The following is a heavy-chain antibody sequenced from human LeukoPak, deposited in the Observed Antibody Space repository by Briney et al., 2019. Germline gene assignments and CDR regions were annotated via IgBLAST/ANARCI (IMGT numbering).Heavy chain of an antibody. J-gene: IGHJ4*02. Sequence: GGSLRLSCVASGFTFSSYAMSWVRQAPGKGLEWVSAISGSGGSTYYADSVKGRFTISRDNSKNTLYLQMNSLRAEDTAVYYCAKNTAMGYVRYFDYWGQGTLVTVSS. V-gene: IGHV3-23*01. CDR2: ISGSGGST. CDR1: GFTFSSYA. CDR3: AKNTAMGYVRYFDY. D-gene: IGHD5-18*01.